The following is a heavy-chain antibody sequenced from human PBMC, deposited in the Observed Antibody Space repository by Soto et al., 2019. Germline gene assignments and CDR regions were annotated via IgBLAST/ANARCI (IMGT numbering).Heavy chain of an antibody. CDR1: GFTFSSYW. J-gene: IGHJ4*02. CDR3: ARDRTTFDDGSGSSDY. Sequence: EVQLVESGGGLVQPGGSLRLSCAASGFTFSSYWMTWVRQGPGKGLEWVANIKQDGSENYYVDSVKGRFTISSDNTKNSLYLKMNSLRAEDTAVYYCARDRTTFDDGSGSSDYWGQGTLVTVSS. D-gene: IGHD3-10*01. V-gene: IGHV3-7*04. CDR2: IKQDGSEN.